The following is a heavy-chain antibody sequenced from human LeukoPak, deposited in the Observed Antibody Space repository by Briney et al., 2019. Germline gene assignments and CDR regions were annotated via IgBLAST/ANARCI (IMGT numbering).Heavy chain of an antibody. CDR2: ISSSSSTI. D-gene: IGHD3-22*01. CDR3: ARENYYDSSGHSGFQH. J-gene: IGHJ1*01. Sequence: GGSLRLSCAASGFTFSSYSMNWVRQAPGKGLEWVSYISSSSSTIYYADSVKGRFTISRDNAKNSLYLQMNSLRAEDTAVYYCARENYYDSSGHSGFQHWGQGTLVTVSS. CDR1: GFTFSSYS. V-gene: IGHV3-48*01.